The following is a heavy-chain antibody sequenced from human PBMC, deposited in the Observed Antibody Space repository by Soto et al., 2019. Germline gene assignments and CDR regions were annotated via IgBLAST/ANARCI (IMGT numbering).Heavy chain of an antibody. J-gene: IGHJ5*02. Sequence: ASVKVSFKTSGYTFTTYGVSWVRQAPGQGLEWMGWISPYNGNTNYAQRLQGRVTLTTDTSTKTAYMELMSLRSDDTALYYCAREDGYCSGGSCHSGGWLEPWGQGTLVTVSS. CDR1: GYTFTTYG. V-gene: IGHV1-18*01. CDR2: ISPYNGNT. D-gene: IGHD2-15*01. CDR3: AREDGYCSGGSCHSGGWLEP.